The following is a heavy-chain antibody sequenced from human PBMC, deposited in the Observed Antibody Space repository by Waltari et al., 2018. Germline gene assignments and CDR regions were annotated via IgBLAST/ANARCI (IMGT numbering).Heavy chain of an antibody. D-gene: IGHD6-6*01. CDR1: GGSFSGYY. V-gene: IGHV4-34*01. Sequence: QVQLQQWGAGLLKPSETLSLTCAVYGGSFSGYYWSWIRQPPGKGLEWIGEINHSGSTNYNPALKSRVTISVDKAKNQFSLKLSSVTAADTAVYYCARPIRAARRYYYGMDVWGQGTTVTVSS. CDR2: INHSGST. J-gene: IGHJ6*02. CDR3: ARPIRAARRYYYGMDV.